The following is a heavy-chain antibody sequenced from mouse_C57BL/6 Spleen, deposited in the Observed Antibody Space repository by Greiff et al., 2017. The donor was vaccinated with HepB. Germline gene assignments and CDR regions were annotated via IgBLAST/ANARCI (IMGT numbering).Heavy chain of an antibody. Sequence: GGGLVQPKGSLKLSCAASGFSFNTYAMNWVRQAPGKGLEWVARIRSKSNNYATYYADSVKDRFTISRDDSESMLYLQMNNLKTEDTAMYYCVRQKTGDAMDYWGQGTSVTVSS. J-gene: IGHJ4*01. CDR2: IRSKSNNYAT. V-gene: IGHV10-1*01. D-gene: IGHD4-1*01. CDR1: GFSFNTYA. CDR3: VRQKTGDAMDY.